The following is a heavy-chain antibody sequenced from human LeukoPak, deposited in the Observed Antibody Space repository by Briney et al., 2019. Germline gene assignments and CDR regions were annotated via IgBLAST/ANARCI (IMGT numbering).Heavy chain of an antibody. V-gene: IGHV1-18*01. CDR1: GYTFTNYD. CDR3: ARHYSGYGGAFDI. D-gene: IGHD5-12*01. Sequence: ASVKVSCKASGYTFTNYDFNWVRQAPGQGLEWVGWISVYNGNTNYAQKLQGRVTMTTDTSTSTAYMELRSLRSDDTAVYYCARHYSGYGGAFDIWGQGTMVTVSS. J-gene: IGHJ3*02. CDR2: ISVYNGNT.